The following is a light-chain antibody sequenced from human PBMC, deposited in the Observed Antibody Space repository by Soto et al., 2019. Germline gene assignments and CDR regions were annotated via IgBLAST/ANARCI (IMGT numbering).Light chain of an antibody. Sequence: DIQMIQSPSSLYASVGDRVNITCRASQSISSYLNWYQQEPGKAPKFLIYAASSLQSGVPSRFSGSGSGTDFTLTISSLQPEDFATYYCQQSYSTPITFGQGTRLEIK. CDR3: QQSYSTPIT. CDR2: AAS. V-gene: IGKV1-39*01. CDR1: QSISSY. J-gene: IGKJ5*01.